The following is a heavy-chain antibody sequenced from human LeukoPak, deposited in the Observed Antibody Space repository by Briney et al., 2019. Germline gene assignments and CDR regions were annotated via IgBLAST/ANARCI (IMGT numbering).Heavy chain of an antibody. V-gene: IGHV1-69*13. Sequence: SVKVSSKASGGTFSSYAISWARQAPGQGLEWMGGIIPIFGTANYAQKFQGRVTITADESTSTAYMELSSLRSEDTAVYYCASGGYGSGGYYFDYWGQGTLVTVSS. D-gene: IGHD3-10*01. CDR2: IIPIFGTA. CDR1: GGTFSSYA. J-gene: IGHJ4*02. CDR3: ASGGYGSGGYYFDY.